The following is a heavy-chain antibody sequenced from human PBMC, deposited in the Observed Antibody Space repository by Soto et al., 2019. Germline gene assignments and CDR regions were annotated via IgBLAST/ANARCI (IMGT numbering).Heavy chain of an antibody. CDR1: GGSFTSNNW. V-gene: IGHV4-4*02. J-gene: IGHJ4*02. CDR3: ASLDPGTSVDD. Sequence: SETLSLTCAVSGGSFTSNNWWTWVRQPPGQGLEWIGEIYRTGSTNYNPSLKSRITISLDKSENQFSLKVTSLTAADTAVYYRASLDPGTSVDDWGQGTLVTVSS. D-gene: IGHD1-7*01. CDR2: IYRTGST.